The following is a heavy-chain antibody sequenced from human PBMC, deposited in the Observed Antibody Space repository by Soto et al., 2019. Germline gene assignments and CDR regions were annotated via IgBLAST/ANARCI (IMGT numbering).Heavy chain of an antibody. J-gene: IGHJ6*02. V-gene: IGHV4-31*03. D-gene: IGHD6-13*01. CDR2: IYYSGST. CDR3: ARSEAAAGYYYYGMDV. Sequence: SETLSLTCTVPGGSISSGGYYWGWIRQHPGKGLEWIGYIYYSGSTYYNPSLKSRVTISVDTSKNQFSLKLSSVTAADTAVYYCARSEAAAGYYYYGMDVWGQGTTVTVS. CDR1: GGSISSGGYY.